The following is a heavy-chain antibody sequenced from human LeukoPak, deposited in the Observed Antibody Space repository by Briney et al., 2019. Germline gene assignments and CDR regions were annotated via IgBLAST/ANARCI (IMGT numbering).Heavy chain of an antibody. CDR1: GFTFSSYW. Sequence: GGSLRLSCAASGFTFSSYWMSWVRQAPGKGLEWVANIKHDGSQKNYVDSVKGRFTISRDNAKNSLYLQMNSLRAEDTAVYYCAREVGYGDYGTEYFDYWGQGTLVTVSS. D-gene: IGHD4-17*01. CDR2: IKHDGSQK. CDR3: AREVGYGDYGTEYFDY. V-gene: IGHV3-7*01. J-gene: IGHJ4*02.